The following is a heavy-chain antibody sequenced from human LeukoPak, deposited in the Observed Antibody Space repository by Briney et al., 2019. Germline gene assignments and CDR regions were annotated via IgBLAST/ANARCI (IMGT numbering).Heavy chain of an antibody. CDR3: AREVYHYDSSGYYFLDY. D-gene: IGHD3-22*01. V-gene: IGHV1-69*05. Sequence: ASVKVSCKSSVRTFRIYSIRGVRQAPGQALEWMGSIIPILGPTIYAQKSHGRVTITTDESTSAPYMELSSLRSEDTAVYYCAREVYHYDSSGYYFLDYWGQGTLVTVSS. CDR1: VRTFRIYS. J-gene: IGHJ4*02. CDR2: IIPILGPT.